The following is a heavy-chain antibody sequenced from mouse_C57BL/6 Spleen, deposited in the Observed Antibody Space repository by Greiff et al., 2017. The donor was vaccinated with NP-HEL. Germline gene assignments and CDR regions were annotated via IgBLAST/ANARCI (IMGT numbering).Heavy chain of an antibody. J-gene: IGHJ2*01. D-gene: IGHD1-1*01. CDR1: GFTFSDYG. CDR2: ISSGSSTI. V-gene: IGHV5-17*01. Sequence: EVKLVESGGGLVKPGGSLKLSCAASGFTFSDYGMHWVRQAPEKGLEWVAYISSGSSTIYYADTVKGRFTISRDNAKNTLFLQMTSLRSEDTAMYYWARGGTTVVAPYYFDYWGQGTTLTVSS. CDR3: ARGGTTVVAPYYFDY.